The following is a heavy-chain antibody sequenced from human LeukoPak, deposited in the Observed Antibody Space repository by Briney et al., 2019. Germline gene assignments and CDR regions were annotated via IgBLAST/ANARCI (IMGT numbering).Heavy chain of an antibody. Sequence: SETLSLTCTVSGGSISSYYWSWIRPPPGKGLEWIGYIYYSGSTNYNPSLKSRVTISVDTSKNQFSLKLSSVTAADTAVYYCARHHSSGWYDVTFDIWGQGTMVTVYS. J-gene: IGHJ3*02. CDR1: GGSISSYY. CDR3: ARHHSSGWYDVTFDI. CDR2: IYYSGST. V-gene: IGHV4-59*08. D-gene: IGHD6-19*01.